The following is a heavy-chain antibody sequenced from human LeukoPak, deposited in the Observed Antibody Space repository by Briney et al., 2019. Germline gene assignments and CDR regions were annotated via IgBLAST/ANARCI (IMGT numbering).Heavy chain of an antibody. D-gene: IGHD6-13*01. CDR3: ARERGRIAADERKGWFDP. CDR2: ISYDGSNK. CDR1: GFTFSSYA. J-gene: IGHJ5*02. Sequence: GGSLRLSCAASGFTFSSYAMHWVRQAPGKGLEWVAVISYDGSNKYYADSVKGRFTISRDNSKNTLYLQMNSLRAEDTAVYYCARERGRIAADERKGWFDPWGQGTLVTVSS. V-gene: IGHV3-30-3*01.